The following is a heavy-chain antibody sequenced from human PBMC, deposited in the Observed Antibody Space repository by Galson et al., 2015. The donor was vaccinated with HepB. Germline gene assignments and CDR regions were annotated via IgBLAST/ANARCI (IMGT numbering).Heavy chain of an antibody. CDR2: ISGSGGTT. J-gene: IGHJ4*02. Sequence: SLRLSCAASKFTFSTCAMSWVRQAPGKGLEWVSAISGSGGTTYYADSVKGRFTTSRDNSKNTLYLQMNSLRAEDTAVYYCANDSSGTHLSWFDFWGQGTLVSVSS. CDR1: KFTFSTCA. V-gene: IGHV3-23*01. D-gene: IGHD6-19*01. CDR3: ANDSSGTHLSWFDF.